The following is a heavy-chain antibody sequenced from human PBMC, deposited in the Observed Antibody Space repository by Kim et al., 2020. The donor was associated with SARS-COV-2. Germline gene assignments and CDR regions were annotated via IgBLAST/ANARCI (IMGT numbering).Heavy chain of an antibody. CDR2: ISSSSSYI. CDR1: GFTFSSYS. J-gene: IGHJ6*02. D-gene: IGHD4-17*01. CDR3: ARVRSSGDYFNGMDV. V-gene: IGHV3-21*01. Sequence: GGSLRLSCAASGFTFSSYSMNWVRQAPGKGLEWVSSISSSSSYIYYADSVKGRFTISRDNAKNSLYLQMNSLRAEDTAVYYCARVRSSGDYFNGMDVWGQGTTVTVSS.